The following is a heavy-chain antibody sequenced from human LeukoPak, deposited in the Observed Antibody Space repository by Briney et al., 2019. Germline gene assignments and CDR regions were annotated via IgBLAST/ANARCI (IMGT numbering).Heavy chain of an antibody. CDR1: RYTFTSYG. Sequence: ASVKVSCMASRYTFTSYGISWVRQAPGQGLEWMGWISAYNGNTNYAQKLQGRVTMTTDTSTSTAYMELRSLRSDDTAVYYCARIFSWADSGIAVAGTGSWFDPWGQGTLVTVSS. CDR2: ISAYNGNT. D-gene: IGHD6-19*01. CDR3: ARIFSWADSGIAVAGTGSWFDP. V-gene: IGHV1-18*01. J-gene: IGHJ5*02.